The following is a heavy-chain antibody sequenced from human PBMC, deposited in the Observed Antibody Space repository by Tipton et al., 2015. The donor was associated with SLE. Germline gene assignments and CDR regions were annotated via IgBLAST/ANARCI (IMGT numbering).Heavy chain of an antibody. CDR1: GGSISSYY. CDR2: IYTSGST. J-gene: IGHJ3*02. CDR3: ARVGSGSYERGFDAFDI. D-gene: IGHD1-26*01. Sequence: TLSLTCTVSGGSISSYYWGWIRQPAGKGLEWIGRIYTSGSTNYNPSLKSRVTMSVDTSKNQFSLKLSSVTAADTAVYYCARVGSGSYERGFDAFDIWGQGTMVTVSS. V-gene: IGHV4-4*07.